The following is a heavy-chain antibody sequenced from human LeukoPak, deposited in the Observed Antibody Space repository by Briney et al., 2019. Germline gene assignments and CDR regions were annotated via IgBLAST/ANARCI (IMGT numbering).Heavy chain of an antibody. D-gene: IGHD6-13*01. CDR1: GGSFSGYY. J-gene: IGHJ5*02. CDR3: ARGYSSSWYLNWFDP. V-gene: IGHV4-34*01. CDR2: INHSGST. Sequence: SETLSLTCAVYGGSFSGYYWSWIRQPPGKGLEWIGEINHSGSTYYNPSLKSQVTISVDTSKNQFSLKLTSVTAADTAVYYCARGYSSSWYLNWFDPWGQGTLVTVSS.